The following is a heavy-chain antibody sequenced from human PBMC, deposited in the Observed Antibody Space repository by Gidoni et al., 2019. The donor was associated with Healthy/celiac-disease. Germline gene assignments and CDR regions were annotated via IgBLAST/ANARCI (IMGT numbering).Heavy chain of an antibody. Sequence: QVQLQQWGAGLLKPSETLSLTCAVYGGSFSGYYWTWIRQPPGKGLEWIGEINHSGVTNYNPSLKSRVTISVDTSKNQFSLKLSSVTAADTAVYYCARGHVREATKYQLPPGRYNWFDPWGQGTLVTVSS. CDR1: GGSFSGYY. CDR3: ARGHVREATKYQLPPGRYNWFDP. D-gene: IGHD2-2*01. V-gene: IGHV4-34*01. CDR2: INHSGVT. J-gene: IGHJ5*02.